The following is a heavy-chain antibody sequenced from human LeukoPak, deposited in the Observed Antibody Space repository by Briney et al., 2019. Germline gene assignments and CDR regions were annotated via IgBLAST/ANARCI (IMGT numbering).Heavy chain of an antibody. CDR2: IKEDGSER. J-gene: IGHJ4*02. D-gene: IGHD3-10*01. Sequence: GGSLRLSCAASGITFSSYGMSWVRQAPGKGLEWVANIKEDGSERYYVDSVKGRFTISRDNAKNSLYLQMNSLRAEDTAVYYCASGGRGTYYGSGSYVDFWGQGTLVTVSS. CDR1: GITFSSYG. V-gene: IGHV3-7*01. CDR3: ASGGRGTYYGSGSYVDF.